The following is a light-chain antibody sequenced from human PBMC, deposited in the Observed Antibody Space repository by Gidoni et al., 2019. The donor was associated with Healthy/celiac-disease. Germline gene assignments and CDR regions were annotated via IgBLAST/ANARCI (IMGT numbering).Light chain of an antibody. J-gene: IGKJ3*01. CDR2: WAS. Sequence: DIVMTQSPDSLAVSLGERATINCKSSQSVLYSSNNKNYLAWYQQKPGQPPKLLIYWASTRESRVPDRFSGSGSGTDFTLTISSLQAEDVEVYYCQQYYSTPGITFGPGTKVDIK. CDR1: QSVLYSSNNKNY. V-gene: IGKV4-1*01. CDR3: QQYYSTPGIT.